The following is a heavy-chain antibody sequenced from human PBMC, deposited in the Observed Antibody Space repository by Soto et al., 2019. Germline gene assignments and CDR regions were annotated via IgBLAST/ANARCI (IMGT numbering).Heavy chain of an antibody. Sequence: QVQLVESGGGVVQPGRSLRLSCAASGFTFSSYGMHWVRQAPGKGLAWVAVISYDGSNKYYADSVKGRFTISRDNSKNTQYLQMSSLRAEATAVYYCAKGRLLRFLLSLELGDYWGQGTLVTVSS. J-gene: IGHJ4*02. CDR2: ISYDGSNK. CDR1: GFTFSSYG. V-gene: IGHV3-30*18. CDR3: AKGRLLRFLLSLELGDY. D-gene: IGHD3-3*01.